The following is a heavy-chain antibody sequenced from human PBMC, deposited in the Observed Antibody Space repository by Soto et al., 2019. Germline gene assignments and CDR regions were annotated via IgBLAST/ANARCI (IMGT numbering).Heavy chain of an antibody. CDR2: INAGNGHT. D-gene: IGHD3-10*01. Sequence: GASVKVYCKASGYTFTNYAMQWVRQAPGQRLEWMGWINAGNGHTKYSQNFQGRVTITRDTSASTAYMELSSLISEDAAVYYCARGIWTIARGAYYFDDWSQGTLVTVSS. J-gene: IGHJ4*02. V-gene: IGHV1-3*01. CDR1: GYTFTNYA. CDR3: ARGIWTIARGAYYFDD.